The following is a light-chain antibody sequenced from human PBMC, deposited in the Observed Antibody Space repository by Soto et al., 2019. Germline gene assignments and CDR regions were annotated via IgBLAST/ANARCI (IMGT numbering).Light chain of an antibody. V-gene: IGLV2-23*01. CDR2: EGS. J-gene: IGLJ6*01. Sequence: QSALTQPASVSGSPGQSITISCTGTSSDIGSYNLVSWYQQHPGIAPKFMIYEGSKRPSGVSNRFSGSKSGNAASLTIAGLEEEDDADYCRCSYASDSHWMFGRGTQLTVL. CDR3: CSYASDSHWM. CDR1: SSDIGSYNL.